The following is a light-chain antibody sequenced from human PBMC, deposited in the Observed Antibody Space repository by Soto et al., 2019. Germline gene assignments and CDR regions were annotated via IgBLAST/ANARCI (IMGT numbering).Light chain of an antibody. J-gene: IGKJ5*01. V-gene: IGKV1-39*01. CDR3: QQANSFPPT. CDR2: AAS. CDR1: QSISSY. Sequence: DIQMTHSPSSLSASVGGTVTITCRASQSISSYLNWYQQKPGKAPKPMIYAASSLQSGVPSRFSGSGSGTDLTLTISSLQPEDFATYYCQQANSFPPTFGQGTRLEIK.